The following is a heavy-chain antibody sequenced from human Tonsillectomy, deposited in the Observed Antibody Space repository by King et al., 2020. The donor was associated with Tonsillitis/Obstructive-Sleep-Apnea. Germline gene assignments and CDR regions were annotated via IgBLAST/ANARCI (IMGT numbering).Heavy chain of an antibody. CDR1: GGSISSGGYY. Sequence: QLQESGPGLVKPSQTLSLTCTVSGGSISSGGYYWSWIRQHPGKGLEWIGYIYYSGSTYYNPSLKIRLTISVDTSKNQFSLKLSSVTAADTAVYYCARGPITIFGVVPFDYWGQGTLVTVSS. V-gene: IGHV4-31*03. D-gene: IGHD3-3*01. CDR2: IYYSGST. J-gene: IGHJ4*02. CDR3: ARGPITIFGVVPFDY.